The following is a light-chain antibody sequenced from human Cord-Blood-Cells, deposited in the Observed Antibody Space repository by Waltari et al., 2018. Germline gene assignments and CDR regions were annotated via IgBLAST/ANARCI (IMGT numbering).Light chain of an antibody. CDR2: DAS. Sequence: EIVLTQSPATLSLSPGESATLSCSASQSVRSYLAWYQQKPAQAPMLPIHDASNRATGIPARFRGSGSGTDFTLTISSLEPEDVAVYYCQQRSNWPLTFGGGTKVEIK. CDR1: QSVRSY. J-gene: IGKJ4*01. V-gene: IGKV3-11*01. CDR3: QQRSNWPLT.